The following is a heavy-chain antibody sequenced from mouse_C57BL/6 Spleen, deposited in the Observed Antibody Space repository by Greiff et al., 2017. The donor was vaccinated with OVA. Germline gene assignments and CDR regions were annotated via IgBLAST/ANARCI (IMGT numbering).Heavy chain of an antibody. J-gene: IGHJ3*01. CDR2: IDPSDSYT. V-gene: IGHV1-50*01. CDR1: GYTFTSYW. CDR3: ARPPYDYDGTWFAY. Sequence: VQLQQPGAELVKPGASVKLSCKASGYTFTSYWMQWVKQRPGQGLEWIGEIDPSDSYTNYNQKFKGKATLTVDTSSSTAYMQLSSLTSEDSAVYYCARPPYDYDGTWFAYWGQGTLVTVSA. D-gene: IGHD2-4*01.